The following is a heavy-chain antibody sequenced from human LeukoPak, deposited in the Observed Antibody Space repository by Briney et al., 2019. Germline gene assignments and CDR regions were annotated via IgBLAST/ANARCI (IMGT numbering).Heavy chain of an antibody. CDR2: ISAYNGNT. CDR1: GYTLTSYG. CDR3: ARDSPRLPTLYYFDY. Sequence: NVSCNASGYTLTSYGIRWVRQPPAHRLESVVWISAYNGNTNYAQKLQGRVTMTTDTSTSTAYMELRSLRSDDTAVYYCARDSPRLPTLYYFDYWGQGTLVTVSS. V-gene: IGHV1-18*04. J-gene: IGHJ4*02. D-gene: IGHD6-25*01.